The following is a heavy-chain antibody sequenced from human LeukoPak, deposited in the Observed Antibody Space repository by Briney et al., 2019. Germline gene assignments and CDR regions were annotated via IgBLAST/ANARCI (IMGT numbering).Heavy chain of an antibody. D-gene: IGHD6-13*01. J-gene: IGHJ4*02. V-gene: IGHV3-30*04. Sequence: GGSLRLSCSASGFTFSSYAMHWVRQAPGKGLEWVAVISYDGNNKYYADSVKGRFTISRDNSKNTLYLQMNSLRAEDTAVYYCATVGQAGYGGQGTLVTVSS. CDR1: GFTFSSYA. CDR3: ATVGQAGY. CDR2: ISYDGNNK.